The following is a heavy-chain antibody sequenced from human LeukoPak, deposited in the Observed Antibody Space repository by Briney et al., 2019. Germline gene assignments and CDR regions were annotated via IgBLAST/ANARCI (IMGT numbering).Heavy chain of an antibody. V-gene: IGHV1-69*13. Sequence: GASVKVSCKASGGTFSSYAISWVRQAPGQGLEWMGGIIPIFGTANYAQKFQGRVTITADESTSTAYMELSSLRSEDTAVYYCARSDYYGSGSYTRDCYYYYMDVWGKETTVTISS. J-gene: IGHJ6*03. CDR2: IIPIFGTA. CDR1: GGTFSSYA. D-gene: IGHD3-10*01. CDR3: ARSDYYGSGSYTRDCYYYYMDV.